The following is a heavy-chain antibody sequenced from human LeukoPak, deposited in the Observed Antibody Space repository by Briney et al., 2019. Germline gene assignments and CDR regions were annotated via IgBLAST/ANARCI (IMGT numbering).Heavy chain of an antibody. CDR2: LSGSGITT. D-gene: IGHD5-18*01. V-gene: IGHV3-23*01. Sequence: GGSLRLSCAASGFTFSSYWMSWVRQAPGKGLEWVSTLSGSGITTYYADSVKGRFTISRDNSKNTLYLQMNSLRAEDTAVYYCAKVRGGGYSYGPANYYYGMDVWGQGTTVTVSS. CDR1: GFTFSSYW. CDR3: AKVRGGGYSYGPANYYYGMDV. J-gene: IGHJ6*02.